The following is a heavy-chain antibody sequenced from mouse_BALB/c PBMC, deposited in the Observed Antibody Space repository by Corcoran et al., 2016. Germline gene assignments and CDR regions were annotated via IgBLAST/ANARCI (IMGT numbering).Heavy chain of an antibody. CDR3: ARGYCSIYCYFDV. V-gene: IGHV1-18*01. CDR1: GYSFTGYT. Sequence: EVQLQQSGPELVKPGASMKISCKASGYSFTGYTMHWVKQSHGKNLEWIGLINPYNGGTSYNQKFKGKATLTVDKSSSTAYMQLLSLTSEDSAVYCCARGYCSIYCYFDVWGAGTTVTVSS. J-gene: IGHJ1*01. CDR2: INPYNGGT. D-gene: IGHD1-1*01.